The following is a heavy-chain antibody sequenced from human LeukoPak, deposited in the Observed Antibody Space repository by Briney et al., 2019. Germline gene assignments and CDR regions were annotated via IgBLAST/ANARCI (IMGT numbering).Heavy chain of an antibody. Sequence: GSLRLSCAASGFTFSSYWMHWVRQAPGKGLAWVSRINTDGSSTSNADSVKGRFTISRGNAKNSLYLQMNSLRAEDTAVYYCATDKMGGSGSSDYWGQGTLVTVSS. CDR3: ATDKMGGSGSSDY. CDR2: INTDGSST. D-gene: IGHD3-10*01. V-gene: IGHV3-74*01. CDR1: GFTFSSYW. J-gene: IGHJ4*02.